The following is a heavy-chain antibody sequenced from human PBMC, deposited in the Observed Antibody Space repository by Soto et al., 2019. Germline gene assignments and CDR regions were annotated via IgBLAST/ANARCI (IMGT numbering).Heavy chain of an antibody. Sequence: SQTLSLTCAISGDSVSSNSAAWNWIRQSPSRGLEWLGRTYYKSKWYNDYAVSVKSRITINPDTSTNQFSLQLNSVTPEDTAVYYCARVRVTMVRGIITSYYGMDVWGQGTAVTVSS. CDR3: ARVRVTMVRGIITSYYGMDV. V-gene: IGHV6-1*01. J-gene: IGHJ6*02. D-gene: IGHD3-10*01. CDR1: GDSVSSNSAA. CDR2: TYYKSKWYN.